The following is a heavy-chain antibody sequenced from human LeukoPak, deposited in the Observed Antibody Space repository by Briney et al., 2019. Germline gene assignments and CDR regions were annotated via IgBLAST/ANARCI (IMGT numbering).Heavy chain of an antibody. V-gene: IGHV3-23*01. J-gene: IGHJ4*02. Sequence: GGSLRLSCVASGFSFSPYFLTWVRQAPGKGLEWVSEISTSGGSTYYADSVKGRFTISRDNSKNTLYLQMNSLRIEDTAVYYCAKETEYSDSGSFDKGLDHWGQGTLVTVSS. D-gene: IGHD3-10*01. CDR1: GFSFSPYF. CDR2: ISTSGGST. CDR3: AKETEYSDSGSFDKGLDH.